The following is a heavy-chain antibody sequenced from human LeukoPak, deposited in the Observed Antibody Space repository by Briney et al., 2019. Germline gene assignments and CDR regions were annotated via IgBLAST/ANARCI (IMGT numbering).Heavy chain of an antibody. CDR2: INHSGST. V-gene: IGHV4-38-2*02. CDR3: ARGHLRLPRPARFDY. CDR1: GYSISSGYY. J-gene: IGHJ4*02. Sequence: PSETLSLTCTVSGYSISSGYYWSWIRQPPGKGLEWIGEINHSGSTNYNPSLKSRVTISVDTSKNKFSLKLSSVTAADTAVYYCARGHLRLPRPARFDYWGQGTLFTVSS. D-gene: IGHD3-3*02.